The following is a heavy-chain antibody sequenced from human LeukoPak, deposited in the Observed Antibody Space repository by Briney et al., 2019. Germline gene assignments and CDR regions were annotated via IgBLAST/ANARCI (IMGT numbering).Heavy chain of an antibody. V-gene: IGHV4-30-2*01. J-gene: IGHJ4*02. D-gene: IGHD5-18*01. Sequence: TPPGTLSLTCAVSGGSISSGGYSWSWIRQPPGKGLEWIGYIYHSGSTYYNPSLKSRVTISVDTSKNQFSLKLSSVTAADTAVYYCARVDTAMVHFDYWGQGTLVTVSS. CDR3: ARVDTAMVHFDY. CDR1: GGSISSGGYS. CDR2: IYHSGST.